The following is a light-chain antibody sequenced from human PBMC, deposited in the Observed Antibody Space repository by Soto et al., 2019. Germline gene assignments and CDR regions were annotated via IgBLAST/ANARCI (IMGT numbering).Light chain of an antibody. J-gene: IGKJ4*01. Sequence: EIVLTQSPATLSLSPGERATLSCRASQSVSSYLAWYQHKPGQAPMLLIYDASNRATGIPARFSGSGSGTDFTLTISRLEPEDFAVYYCLHRYNWPLTFGGGTKVEIK. CDR3: LHRYNWPLT. CDR2: DAS. CDR1: QSVSSY. V-gene: IGKV3-11*01.